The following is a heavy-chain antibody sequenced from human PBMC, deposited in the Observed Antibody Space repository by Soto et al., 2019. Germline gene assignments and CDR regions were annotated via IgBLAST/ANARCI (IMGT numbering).Heavy chain of an antibody. J-gene: IGHJ5*02. CDR3: ARDARITIFGVVTNWFDP. V-gene: IGHV1-18*01. CDR1: GYTFTSYG. D-gene: IGHD3-3*01. Sequence: ASVKVSCKASGYTFTSYGISWVRQAPGQGLEWMGWISAYNGNTNYAQKLQGRVTMTTDTSTSTAYMELRSLRSDDTAVYYCARDARITIFGVVTNWFDPWGKGTLVTVSS. CDR2: ISAYNGNT.